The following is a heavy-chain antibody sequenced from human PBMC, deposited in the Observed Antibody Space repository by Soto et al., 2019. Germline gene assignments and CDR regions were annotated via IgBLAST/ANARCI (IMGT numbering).Heavy chain of an antibody. CDR2: MLYSGLT. CDR3: APLSVSLSGPYGIHV. V-gene: IGHV4-39*01. J-gene: IGHJ6*02. CDR1: GYSVSSGDYY. D-gene: IGHD2-15*01. Sequence: SETLSLTCSVSGYSVSSGDYYWAWIRQPPGKGLEWIGSMLYSGLTYYNPSLKSRVTLSVDTSKNQFSVRLNSVTASDTAVYYCAPLSVSLSGPYGIHVWGQGTTVTVSS.